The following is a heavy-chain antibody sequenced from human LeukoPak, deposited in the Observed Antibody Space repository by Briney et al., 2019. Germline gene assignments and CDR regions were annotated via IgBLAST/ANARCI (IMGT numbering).Heavy chain of an antibody. Sequence: SETLSLTCTVSGGSISSSSYYWGWIRQPPGKGLEWIGSIYYSGSTYYNPSLKSRVTISVDTSKNQFSLKLSSVTAADTAVYYCARRGQQLVRSALDYWGQGTLVTVSS. D-gene: IGHD6-13*01. CDR2: IYYSGST. V-gene: IGHV4-39*07. CDR1: GGSISSSSYY. CDR3: ARRGQQLVRSALDY. J-gene: IGHJ4*02.